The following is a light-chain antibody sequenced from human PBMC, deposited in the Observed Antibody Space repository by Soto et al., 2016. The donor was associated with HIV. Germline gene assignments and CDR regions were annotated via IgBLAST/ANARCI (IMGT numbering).Light chain of an antibody. Sequence: DIQMTQSPSSLSAAVGDRVTITCRASQSISSYLNWYQQKPGKAPKLLIYAASSLQSGFPSRFSGTGSVTDFTLTISSLQPEDFATYYCQQYNSYPLTFGGGTKVEIK. CDR3: QQYNSYPLT. J-gene: IGKJ4*01. CDR1: QSISSY. V-gene: IGKV1-39*01. CDR2: AAS.